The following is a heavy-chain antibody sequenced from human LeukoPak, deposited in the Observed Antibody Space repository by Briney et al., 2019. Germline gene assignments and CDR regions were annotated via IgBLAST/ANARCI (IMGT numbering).Heavy chain of an antibody. J-gene: IGHJ3*02. D-gene: IGHD3-22*01. CDR3: ARDDDNNAFDI. CDR2: IDPNSGGK. V-gene: IGHV1-2*02. CDR1: GYTFTGYY. Sequence: ASVKVSCKASGYTFTGYYIHWVRQAPGQGLEWMGWIDPNSGGKNYAQKFQGRATMTRDTSITTTYMEVSRLRSDDTAVYYCARDDDNNAFDIWGQGTMVTVSS.